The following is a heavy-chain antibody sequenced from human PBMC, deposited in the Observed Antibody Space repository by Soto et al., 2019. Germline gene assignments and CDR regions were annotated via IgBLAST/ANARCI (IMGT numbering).Heavy chain of an antibody. Sequence: EVQLVESGGGLVQPGGSLRLSCAASGFTVSSNSMSWVRQAPEKGLEWVSVIFSGGSTYYADAVKGRFTSSRDNSKNTLYLQMNSLRAEDTAVYYCARDRYPLDYWGQGTLVTVSS. V-gene: IGHV3-66*01. J-gene: IGHJ4*02. CDR2: IFSGGST. D-gene: IGHD1-1*01. CDR3: ARDRYPLDY. CDR1: GFTVSSNS.